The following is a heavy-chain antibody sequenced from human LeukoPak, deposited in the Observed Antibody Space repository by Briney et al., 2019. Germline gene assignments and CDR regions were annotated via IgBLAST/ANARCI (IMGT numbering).Heavy chain of an antibody. V-gene: IGHV3-23*01. CDR2: ISGGGGST. CDR1: GFTFSNYA. J-gene: IGHJ3*02. CDR3: AKDGLEPWDHAFDI. D-gene: IGHD3-3*01. Sequence: GGSLRLSCAASGFTFSNYAMSWVRQAPGKGLEWVSAISGGGGSTYYADSVKGRFTISRDNSKNTLYLQMNSLRAEDTAVYYCAKDGLEPWDHAFDIWGQGTMVTVSS.